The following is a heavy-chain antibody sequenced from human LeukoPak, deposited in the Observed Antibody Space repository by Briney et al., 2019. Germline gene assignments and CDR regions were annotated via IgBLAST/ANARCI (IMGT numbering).Heavy chain of an antibody. D-gene: IGHD5-12*01. CDR1: GFTVSRNY. CDR3: ARVPYSAHDGEDY. V-gene: IGHV3-53*01. CDR2: IYSGGST. Sequence: PGGSLRLSCAASGFTVSRNYLSWVRQAPGKGLEWVSLIYSGGSTYYADSVKARFTISRHNSNNTLYLQMNSLRTEDTAVYYCARVPYSAHDGEDYWGQGTLVTVSS. J-gene: IGHJ4*02.